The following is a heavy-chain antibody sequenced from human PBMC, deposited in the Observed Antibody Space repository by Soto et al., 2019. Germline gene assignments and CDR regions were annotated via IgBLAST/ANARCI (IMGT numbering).Heavy chain of an antibody. CDR3: ARDTSRGEYDY. CDR2: INVYNGNT. CDR1: GYTFTSYG. J-gene: IGHJ4*02. V-gene: IGHV1-18*01. Sequence: QVQLVQSGAEVKKPGASVKVSGKASGYTFTSYGITGVRQAPGQGLEWMGWINVYNGNTNYAQKLQGRVTMTTDTSTSTAYLDLRSLRSDDTAVYFCARDTSRGEYDYWGQGTLVTVSS. D-gene: IGHD3-10*01.